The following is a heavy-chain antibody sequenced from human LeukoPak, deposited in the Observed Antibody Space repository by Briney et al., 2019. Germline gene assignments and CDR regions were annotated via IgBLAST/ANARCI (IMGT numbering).Heavy chain of an antibody. J-gene: IGHJ6*03. V-gene: IGHV4-34*01. CDR1: GGSFSGYY. CDR3: ATRPRSYYYDSSGYYYEPYYYYYMDV. Sequence: SETLSLTCTVYGGSFSGYYWSWIRQPPGEGLEWIGEINHSGSTNYNPSLKSRVTISVDTSKNQFSLKLSSVTAADTAVYYCATRPRSYYYDSSGYYYEPYYYYYMDVWGKGTTVTISS. CDR2: INHSGST. D-gene: IGHD3-22*01.